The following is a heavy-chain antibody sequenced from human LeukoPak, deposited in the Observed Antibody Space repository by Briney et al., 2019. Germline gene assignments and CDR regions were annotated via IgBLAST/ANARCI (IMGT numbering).Heavy chain of an antibody. CDR2: IWYDGSNK. V-gene: IGHV3-33*01. CDR3: ARAGCSGGSCCGPPSSFDY. D-gene: IGHD2-15*01. Sequence: GRSLRLSCAASGFTFSSYGMHWVRQAPGKGLEWVAVIWYDGSNKYYADSVKGRFTISRDNSKNTLYLQMNSLRAEDTAAYYCARAGCSGGSCCGPPSSFDYWGQGTLVTVSS. CDR1: GFTFSSYG. J-gene: IGHJ4*02.